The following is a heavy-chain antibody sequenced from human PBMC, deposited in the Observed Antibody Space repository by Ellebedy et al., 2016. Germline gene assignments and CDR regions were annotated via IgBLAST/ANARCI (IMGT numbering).Heavy chain of an antibody. Sequence: SETLSLTCSVSGGSFSNRSYYWGWIRQPPGKGLEWIGYAYYSGSTNYNPSLKSRVTISLDTSKKQFSLKLSSVTAADTAVYYCAGAQGRLFGRLRDGPFHIWGQGTSVTVSS. CDR1: GGSFSNRSYY. CDR3: AGAQGRLFGRLRDGPFHI. CDR2: AYYSGST. V-gene: IGHV4-61*01. D-gene: IGHD3-9*01. J-gene: IGHJ3*02.